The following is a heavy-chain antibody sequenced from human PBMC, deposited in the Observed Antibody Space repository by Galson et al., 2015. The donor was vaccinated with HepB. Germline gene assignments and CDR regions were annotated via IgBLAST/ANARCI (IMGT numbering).Heavy chain of an antibody. Sequence: VKVSCKASGYTFTSYAMHWVRQAPGQRLEWMGWINAGNGNTKYSQKFQGRVTITRDTSASTAYMELSSLRSEDTAVYYCARGLGEWYYYDSSGYFPFDIWGQGTMVTVSS. CDR1: GYTFTSYA. CDR3: ARGLGEWYYYDSSGYFPFDI. D-gene: IGHD3-22*01. CDR2: INAGNGNT. V-gene: IGHV1-3*01. J-gene: IGHJ3*02.